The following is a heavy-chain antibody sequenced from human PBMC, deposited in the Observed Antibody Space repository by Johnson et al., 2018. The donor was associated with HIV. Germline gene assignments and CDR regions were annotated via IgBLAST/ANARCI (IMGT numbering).Heavy chain of an antibody. D-gene: IGHD2-21*01. CDR2: IWYDGSNK. CDR1: GFTFSSYG. CDR3: AKDRASILWVGATQFAFDI. Sequence: QVQLVESGGGVVQPGKSLRLSCAASGFTFSSYGMHWVRQAAGKGLEWVALIWYDGSNKYYADYVKGRFTISRDNSKNTLYLQMNSLRGEDTAVYYCAKDRASILWVGATQFAFDIWGQGTMVTVSS. J-gene: IGHJ3*02. V-gene: IGHV3-33*06.